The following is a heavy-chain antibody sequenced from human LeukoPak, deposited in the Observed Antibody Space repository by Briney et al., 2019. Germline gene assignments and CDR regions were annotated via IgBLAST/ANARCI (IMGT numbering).Heavy chain of an antibody. J-gene: IGHJ4*02. V-gene: IGHV1-18*01. Sequence: GASVKVSCKASGYTFTGYGISWVRQAPGQGLEWMGWISAYNGNTNYAQKLQGRVTMTTDTSTSTAYMELRSLRSDDTAVYYCARNTPLVGDYYGSGSYGNDYWGQGTLVTVSS. CDR2: ISAYNGNT. CDR1: GYTFTGYG. D-gene: IGHD3-10*01. CDR3: ARNTPLVGDYYGSGSYGNDY.